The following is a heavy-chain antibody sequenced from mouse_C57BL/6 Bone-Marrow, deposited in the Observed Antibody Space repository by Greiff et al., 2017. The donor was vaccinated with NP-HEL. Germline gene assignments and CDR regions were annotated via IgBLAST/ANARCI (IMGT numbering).Heavy chain of an antibody. Sequence: QVQLKQPGAELVKPGASVKLSCKASGYTFTSYWMHWVKQRPGQGLEWIGMIHPNSGSTNYNEKFKSKATLTVDKSSSTAYMQLSSLTSEDSAVYYCARSEVITTALFDYWGQGTTLTVSS. J-gene: IGHJ2*01. CDR3: ARSEVITTALFDY. CDR2: IHPNSGST. CDR1: GYTFTSYW. V-gene: IGHV1-64*01. D-gene: IGHD1-1*01.